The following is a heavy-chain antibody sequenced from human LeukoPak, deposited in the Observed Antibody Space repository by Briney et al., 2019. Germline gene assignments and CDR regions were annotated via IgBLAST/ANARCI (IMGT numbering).Heavy chain of an antibody. Sequence: GESLKISCKGLGYSFSTYWNAWVRQRPGKGLEWMGIIYPGGSETRYDPSFQGQVTISADSSTSTAYLQWSSLRASNTAMYYCARASRDGYNQNFDHWGQGTLVTVSS. J-gene: IGHJ4*02. CDR2: IYPGGSET. CDR1: GYSFSTYW. CDR3: ARASRDGYNQNFDH. V-gene: IGHV5-51*01. D-gene: IGHD5-24*01.